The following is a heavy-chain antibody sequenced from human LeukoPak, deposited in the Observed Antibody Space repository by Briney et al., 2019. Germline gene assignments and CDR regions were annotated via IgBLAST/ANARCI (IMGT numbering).Heavy chain of an antibody. CDR2: ISSSSSYI. V-gene: IGHV3-21*01. D-gene: IGHD5-24*01. J-gene: IGHJ4*02. Sequence: GSLRLSCAASGFPFRSYSMDWVRQAPGKGLEGVSCISSSSSYIYYADSVKGRFTISRDNAKHSLYLQMNSLRAEDTAVYYCARDRGDGYSLWGQGTLVSVSS. CDR1: GFPFRSYS. CDR3: ARDRGDGYSL.